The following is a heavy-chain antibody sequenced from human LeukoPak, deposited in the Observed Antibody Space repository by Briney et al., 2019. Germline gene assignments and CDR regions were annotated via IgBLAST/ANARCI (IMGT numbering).Heavy chain of an antibody. Sequence: GGSLRLSCAASGFTFSSYSMIWVRQAPGKGLEWVSSISSSSYIYYADSVKGRFTISRDNAKNSLYLQMNSLRAEDTAVYYCARQIDYYGSGSLPDYWGQGTLVTVSS. V-gene: IGHV3-21*01. CDR2: ISSSSYI. D-gene: IGHD3-10*01. J-gene: IGHJ4*02. CDR1: GFTFSSYS. CDR3: ARQIDYYGSGSLPDY.